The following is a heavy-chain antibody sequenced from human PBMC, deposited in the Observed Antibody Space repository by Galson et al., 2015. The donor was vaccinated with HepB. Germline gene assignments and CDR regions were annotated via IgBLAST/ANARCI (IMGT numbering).Heavy chain of an antibody. V-gene: IGHV3-48*04. J-gene: IGHJ4*02. CDR3: AGPLRFLVPHDY. D-gene: IGHD3-3*01. CDR2: ISSSSNTI. CDR1: GFSFSKAW. Sequence: SLRLSCAASGFSFSKAWMNWVRQAPGKGLEWVAYISSSSNTIYYADSVKGRFTISRDNAKKSLYLQMNTLRAEDTAVYYCAGPLRFLVPHDYWGQGTLVTVSS.